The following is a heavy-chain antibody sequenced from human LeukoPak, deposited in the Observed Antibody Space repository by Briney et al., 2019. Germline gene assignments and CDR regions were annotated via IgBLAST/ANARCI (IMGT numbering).Heavy chain of an antibody. CDR3: ARDWPPLSTSDAFDI. V-gene: IGHV3-48*01. Sequence: SGGSLRLSCAASGFTFSSYSMNWVRQAPGKGLEWVSYISSSSSTIYYAASVRGRFTISRDNAKNSLYLQMNSLRAEDTAVYYCARDWPPLSTSDAFDIWGQGTMVTVSS. D-gene: IGHD1-1*01. J-gene: IGHJ3*02. CDR2: ISSSSSTI. CDR1: GFTFSSYS.